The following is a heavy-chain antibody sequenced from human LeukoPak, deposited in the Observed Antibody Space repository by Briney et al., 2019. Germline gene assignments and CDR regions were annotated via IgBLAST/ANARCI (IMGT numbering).Heavy chain of an antibody. J-gene: IGHJ6*02. D-gene: IGHD3-9*01. V-gene: IGHV4-59*01. Sequence: PSETLSLTCTVSGGSISSYYWSWIRQPPGKGLEWIGYIYYSGSTNYNPSLKSRVTISVDTSKNQFSLKLSSVTAADTAVYYCARDRTALRYFDWSKVGGMDVWGQGTTATVSS. CDR1: GGSISSYY. CDR2: IYYSGST. CDR3: ARDRTALRYFDWSKVGGMDV.